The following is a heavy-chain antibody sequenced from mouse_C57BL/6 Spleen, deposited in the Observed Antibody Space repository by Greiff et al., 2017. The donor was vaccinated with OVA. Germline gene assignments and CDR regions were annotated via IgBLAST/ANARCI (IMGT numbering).Heavy chain of an antibody. Sequence: VKLVESGPGLVQPSQTLSITCTVSGFSLTSYGVHWVRQSPGKGLEWLGVIWSGGGTDYYDAFLSSLSITKENSTSQGFFKMISLQADDTAIYYCAKSNTVYYFDYWGQGTTLTVSS. J-gene: IGHJ2*01. CDR2: IWSGGGT. CDR1: GFSLTSYG. CDR3: AKSNTVYYFDY. D-gene: IGHD2-5*01. V-gene: IGHV2-5*01.